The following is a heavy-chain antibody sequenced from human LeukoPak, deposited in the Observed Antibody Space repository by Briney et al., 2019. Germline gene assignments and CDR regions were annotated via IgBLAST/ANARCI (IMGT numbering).Heavy chain of an antibody. D-gene: IGHD4-17*01. J-gene: IGHJ4*02. CDR1: GGSISSGGYY. V-gene: IGHV4-31*03. CDR2: IYYSGST. CDR3: ARGHDYGDYGLDY. Sequence: SETLSLTCTVSGGSISSGGYYWSWIRQHPGKGLEWIGYIYYSGSTYYNPSLKSRVTISVDTSKNQFSLKLSSVTAADTAVYYCARGHDYGDYGLDYWGQGTLVTVSS.